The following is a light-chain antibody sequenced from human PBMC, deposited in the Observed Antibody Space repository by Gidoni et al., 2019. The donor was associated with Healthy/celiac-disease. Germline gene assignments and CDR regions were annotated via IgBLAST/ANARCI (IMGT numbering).Light chain of an antibody. Sequence: IVFIQSPSSLAVSLGERATINCKSSQSVLYSSNNKNYLAWYQQKPGQPPKLLIYWASTRESGVPDRFSGSGSGTDFTLTISSLQAEDVAVYYCQQYYSTPLTFGPGTKVDIK. V-gene: IGKV4-1*01. CDR1: QSVLYSSNNKNY. CDR3: QQYYSTPLT. J-gene: IGKJ3*01. CDR2: WAS.